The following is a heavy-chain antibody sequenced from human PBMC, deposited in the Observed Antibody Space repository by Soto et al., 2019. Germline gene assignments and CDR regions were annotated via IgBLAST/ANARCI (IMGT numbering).Heavy chain of an antibody. CDR2: ISSSSSYI. CDR1: GFTFSSYS. J-gene: IGHJ6*02. CDR3: ARDAVDFYGMDV. Sequence: GGSLRLSCAASGFTFSSYSMNWVRQAPGEGLEWVSSISSSSSYIYYADSVKGRFTISRDNAKNSLYLQMNSLRAEDTAVYYCARDAVDFYGMDVWGQGTTVTVSS. V-gene: IGHV3-21*01.